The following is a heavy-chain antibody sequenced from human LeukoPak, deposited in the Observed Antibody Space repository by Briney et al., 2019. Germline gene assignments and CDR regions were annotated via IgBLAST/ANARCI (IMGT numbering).Heavy chain of an antibody. J-gene: IGHJ3*02. CDR3: AIMGGGGYYNSTPAFDI. V-gene: IGHV1-69*05. CDR1: GGTFSSYA. CDR2: IIPIFGTA. D-gene: IGHD1-26*01. Sequence: SVKVSCKASGGTFSSYAISWVRQAPGQGLEWMGGIIPIFGTASYAQKFQGRVTITTDESTSTAYMELSSLRSEDTAVYYCAIMGGGGYYNSTPAFDIWGQGTMVTVSS.